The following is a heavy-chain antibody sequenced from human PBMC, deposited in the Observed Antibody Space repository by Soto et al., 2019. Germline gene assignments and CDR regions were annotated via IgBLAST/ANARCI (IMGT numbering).Heavy chain of an antibody. V-gene: IGHV1-46*01. CDR3: ARSSAGVFGIIIECSNWLAS. CDR1: GGTFSSYA. D-gene: IGHD3-16*02. J-gene: IGHJ5*01. Sequence: ASVKVSCKASGGTFSSYAISWVRQAPGHGLEWMGIINPNGGSTRFAQTFQGRITMNRDTSTSTVYMEPRSLRSEDTAIYYCARSSAGVFGIIIECSNWLASWGQGSLVTVSS. CDR2: INPNGGST.